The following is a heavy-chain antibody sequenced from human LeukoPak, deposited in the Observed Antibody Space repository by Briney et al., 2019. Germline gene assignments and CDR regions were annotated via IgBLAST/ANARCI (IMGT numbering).Heavy chain of an antibody. D-gene: IGHD1-26*01. Sequence: ASVKVSCKASGYTFTSYGISWVRQAPGQGLEWMGCISAYNGNTNYAQKLQGRVTMTTDTSTSTAYMELRSLRSDDTAVYYCARDLRLWELFYYYYMDVWGKGTTVTVSS. CDR2: ISAYNGNT. J-gene: IGHJ6*03. CDR1: GYTFTSYG. V-gene: IGHV1-18*01. CDR3: ARDLRLWELFYYYYMDV.